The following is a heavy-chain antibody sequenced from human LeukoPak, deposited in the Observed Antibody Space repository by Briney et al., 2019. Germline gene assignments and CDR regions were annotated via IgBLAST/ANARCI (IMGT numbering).Heavy chain of an antibody. Sequence: QPGGSLRLSCAASGFTFSSFTMNWVRQAPGKGLEWVSYIGISSSTLYYADSVKGGFTISRDNAKHSLYLQMNSLRDEDTALYYCARDEGYSYGSYWYFDLWGRGTLVTVSS. J-gene: IGHJ2*01. V-gene: IGHV3-48*02. CDR3: ARDEGYSYGSYWYFDL. CDR1: GFTFSSFT. D-gene: IGHD5-18*01. CDR2: IGISSSTL.